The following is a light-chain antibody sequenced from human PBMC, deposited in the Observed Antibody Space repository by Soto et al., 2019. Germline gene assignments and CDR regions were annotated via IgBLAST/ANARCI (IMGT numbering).Light chain of an antibody. V-gene: IGKV1-39*01. CDR1: QHIATS. J-gene: IGKJ1*01. CDR3: QKSSSVPRT. Sequence: DIQMTQSPSLLSASIGDRVTITCRASQHIATSLSWFQHKVGKAPTLLIYGASALQSGVPSRFSGSGSGTHFTLTTSGLQPKDFATYYCQKSSSVPRTFGQGTRVNLK. CDR2: GAS.